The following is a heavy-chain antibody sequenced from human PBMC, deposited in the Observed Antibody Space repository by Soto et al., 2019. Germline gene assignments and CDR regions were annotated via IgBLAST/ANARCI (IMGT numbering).Heavy chain of an antibody. D-gene: IGHD6-13*01. CDR2: ISYDGSNK. J-gene: IGHJ6*02. CDR1: GFTFSSYG. CDR3: AKVRKKLEQQLVKGGGMDV. V-gene: IGHV3-30*18. Sequence: PGGSLRLSCAASGFTFSSYGMHWVRQAPGKGLEWVAVISYDGSNKYYADSVKGRFTISRDNSKNTLYLQMNSLRAEDMAVYYCAKVRKKLEQQLVKGGGMDVWGQGTTVTVSS.